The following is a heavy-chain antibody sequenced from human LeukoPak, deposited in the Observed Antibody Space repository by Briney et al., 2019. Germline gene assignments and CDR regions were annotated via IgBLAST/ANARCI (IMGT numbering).Heavy chain of an antibody. Sequence: SVKVSCKASGGTFSSYAISWVRPAPGQGLEWMGRIITILGIANYAQKFQGRVTITADKSTSTAYMELSSLRSEDTAVYYCARGEAGYNSNWFAPWGQGTLVTVSS. D-gene: IGHD1-1*01. J-gene: IGHJ5*02. V-gene: IGHV1-69*04. CDR2: IITILGIA. CDR1: GGTFSSYA. CDR3: ARGEAGYNSNWFAP.